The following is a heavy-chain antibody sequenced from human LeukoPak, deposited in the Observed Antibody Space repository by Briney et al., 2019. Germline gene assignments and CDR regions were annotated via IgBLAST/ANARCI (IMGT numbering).Heavy chain of an antibody. D-gene: IGHD6-13*01. CDR3: ASLGIAAAGTSYGWFDP. CDR2: IIPIFGTA. CDR1: GGTFSSYA. V-gene: IGHV1-69*06. J-gene: IGHJ5*02. Sequence: GSSVKVSCKASGGTFSSYAISWVRQAPGQGLEWMGGIIPIFGTANYAQKFQGRVTITADKSTSTAYMELGSLRSEDTAVYYCASLGIAAAGTSYGWFDPWGQGTLVTVSS.